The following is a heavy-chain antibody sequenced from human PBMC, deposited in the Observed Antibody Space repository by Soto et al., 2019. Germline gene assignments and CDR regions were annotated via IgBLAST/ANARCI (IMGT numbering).Heavy chain of an antibody. V-gene: IGHV3-74*01. CDR1: GFIFSSYW. J-gene: IGHJ4*02. D-gene: IGHD1-26*01. CDR3: ARVAVGAYYFDD. Sequence: EVQLVESGGGLAQPGGSLRLSCAASGFIFSSYWMHWVRQAPGKGLVWVSRINSDGSRTSYADSVKGRFTISRDNAKNTLNRQMNSVRAEDTAVYYCARVAVGAYYFDDWGQGILVTVSS. CDR2: INSDGSRT.